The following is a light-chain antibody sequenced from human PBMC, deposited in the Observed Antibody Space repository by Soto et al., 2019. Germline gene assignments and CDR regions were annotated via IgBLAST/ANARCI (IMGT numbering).Light chain of an antibody. J-gene: IGLJ1*01. Sequence: QSVLTQPRSVSGSPGQSVTISCTETSSDVGRYNYVSWYQQHPGKAPKLIIYDVTKRPSGVPDRFSGSKSGNTASLTISGLQAEDEVDYYCCSYAGGYIFVFGPGTKVIVL. CDR1: SSDVGRYNY. CDR2: DVT. V-gene: IGLV2-11*01. CDR3: CSYAGGYIFV.